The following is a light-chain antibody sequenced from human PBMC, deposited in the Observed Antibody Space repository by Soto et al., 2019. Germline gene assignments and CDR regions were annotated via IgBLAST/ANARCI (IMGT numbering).Light chain of an antibody. CDR3: LQDYNYPLT. J-gene: IGKJ1*01. V-gene: IGKV1-39*01. Sequence: DIQMTQSPSSLSASVGDRVTITCRASQSIVTYLNWYHQKPGQAPKLLIYAASNLQSGVPSRFSGSGSGTDFTLTISSLQPEDFATYYCLQDYNYPLTFGQGTKVDIK. CDR2: AAS. CDR1: QSIVTY.